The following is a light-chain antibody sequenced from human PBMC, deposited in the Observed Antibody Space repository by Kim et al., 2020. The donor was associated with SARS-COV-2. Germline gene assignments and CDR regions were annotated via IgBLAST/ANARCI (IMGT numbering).Light chain of an antibody. Sequence: DVQMTQSPSSVSASIGDTVTITCRASQGIASWLAWYQQKPGKAPKLLIYAASALQNGVPSRFSGSESGREYTLTISSLQPEDVATYFCQQSNNFPITFGQGTRLEIK. CDR3: QQSNNFPIT. CDR1: QGIASW. J-gene: IGKJ5*01. V-gene: IGKV1-12*01. CDR2: AAS.